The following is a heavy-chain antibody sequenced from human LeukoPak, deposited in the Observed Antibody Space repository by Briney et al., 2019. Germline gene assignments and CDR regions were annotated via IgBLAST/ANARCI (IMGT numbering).Heavy chain of an antibody. CDR2: ISYDGNNK. CDR1: GFTFSSYG. Sequence: PGRSLRLSCAASGFTFSSYGMHWVRQAPGKGLEWVAVISYDGNNKYYADSVKGRFTISRDNSKNTLYLQMNSLRAEDTAVYYCAKDGPSVGAYPKAPVDYWGQGTLVTVSS. J-gene: IGHJ4*02. CDR3: AKDGPSVGAYPKAPVDY. V-gene: IGHV3-30*18. D-gene: IGHD1-26*01.